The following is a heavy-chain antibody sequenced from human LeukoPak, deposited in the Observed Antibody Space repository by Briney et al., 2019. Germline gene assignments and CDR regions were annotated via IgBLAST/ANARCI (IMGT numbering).Heavy chain of an antibody. CDR1: GFTFSDAW. J-gene: IGHJ6*02. V-gene: IGHV3-15*01. CDR3: TTDRLRGAPYYYYGMDV. Sequence: GGSLRLSCAASGFTFSDAWMSWVRQAPGKGLEWLGRIKSKTDGGTTDYAAPVKGRFTISRDDSKNTLYLQMNSLKTEDTAVYYCTTDRLRGAPYYYYGMDVWGQGTTVTVSS. CDR2: IKSKTDGGTT. D-gene: IGHD3-10*01.